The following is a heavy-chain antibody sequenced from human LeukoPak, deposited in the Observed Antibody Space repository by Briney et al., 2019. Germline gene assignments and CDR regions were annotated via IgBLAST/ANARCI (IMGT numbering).Heavy chain of an antibody. CDR2: IYSSGSP. J-gene: IGHJ4*02. Sequence: PSETLSLTCTVSGGSINSDYWSWLRQPPGKGLEWIGFIYSSGSPTYNPSLESRVTISVDTSKNQFSLKLTSVTATDSAVYYCARRLWSGPFDYWGQGTLVTVFS. V-gene: IGHV4-4*09. CDR3: ARRLWSGPFDY. CDR1: GGSINSDY. D-gene: IGHD3-3*01.